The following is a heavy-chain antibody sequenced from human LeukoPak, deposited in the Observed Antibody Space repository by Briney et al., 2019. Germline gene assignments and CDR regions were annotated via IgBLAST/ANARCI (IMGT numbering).Heavy chain of an antibody. CDR3: AKDRSRVTMIVVVNFDY. J-gene: IGHJ4*02. CDR1: GFTFSRYA. Sequence: GSLRLSCAASGFTFSRYAMSWVRQAPGKGLEWGSAISGSGGSTYYADSVKGRFTISRDNSKNTLYLQMNSLRAEDTAVYYCAKDRSRVTMIVVVNFDYWGQGTLVTVSS. CDR2: ISGSGGST. V-gene: IGHV3-23*01. D-gene: IGHD3-22*01.